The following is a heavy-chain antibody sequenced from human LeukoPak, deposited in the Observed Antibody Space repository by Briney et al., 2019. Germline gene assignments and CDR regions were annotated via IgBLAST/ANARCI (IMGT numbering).Heavy chain of an antibody. J-gene: IGHJ4*02. D-gene: IGHD2-2*02. CDR2: IYTSGST. CDR3: ARSRYCSSTSCYTPFDY. V-gene: IGHV4-61*02. CDR1: GGSISSGSYY. Sequence: SETLSLTCTVSGGSISSGSYYWSWIRQPAGKGLEWIGRIYTSGSTNYNPSLKSRVTISVDTSKNQFSLKLSSVTAADTAVYYCARSRYCSSTSCYTPFDYWGQGTLVTVSS.